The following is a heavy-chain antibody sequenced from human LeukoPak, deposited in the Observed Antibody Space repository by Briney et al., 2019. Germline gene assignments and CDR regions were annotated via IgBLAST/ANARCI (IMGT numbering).Heavy chain of an antibody. CDR1: GFTFSSYS. Sequence: GGSLRLSCAASGFTFSSYSMNWVRQAPGKGLEWVSSISSSSSYIYYADSVKGRFTTSRDNAKNSLYLQMNSLRAEDTAVYYCARDWNDVQAYWGQGTLVTVSS. CDR2: ISSSSSYI. CDR3: ARDWNDVQAY. V-gene: IGHV3-21*01. J-gene: IGHJ4*02. D-gene: IGHD1-1*01.